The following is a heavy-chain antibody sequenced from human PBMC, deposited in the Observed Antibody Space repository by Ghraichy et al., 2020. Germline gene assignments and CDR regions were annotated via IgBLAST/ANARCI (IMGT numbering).Heavy chain of an antibody. J-gene: IGHJ6*03. V-gene: IGHV3-48*01. Sequence: GGSLRLSCAASGFTFSSYSMNWVRQAPGKGLEWVSYISSSSSTIYYADSVKGRFTISRDNAKNSLYLQMNSLRAEDTAVYYCARDKGEGHYYYYMDVWGKGTTVTVSS. CDR2: ISSSSSTI. CDR3: ARDKGEGHYYYYMDV. CDR1: GFTFSSYS.